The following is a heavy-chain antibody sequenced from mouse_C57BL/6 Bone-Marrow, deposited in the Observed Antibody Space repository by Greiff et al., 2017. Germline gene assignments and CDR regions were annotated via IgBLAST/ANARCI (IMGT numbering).Heavy chain of an antibody. CDR3: AREGYGSIGFAY. CDR2: ISDGGSYT. CDR1: GFTFSSYA. Sequence: EVKLVESGGGLVKPGASLKLSCAASGFTFSSYAMSWVRQTPEKRLEWVATISDGGSYTYYPDNVKGRFTISRDNAKNNLYLQLSHLKSEDTAMYYCAREGYGSIGFAYWGQGTLVTVSA. J-gene: IGHJ3*01. V-gene: IGHV5-4*01. D-gene: IGHD1-1*01.